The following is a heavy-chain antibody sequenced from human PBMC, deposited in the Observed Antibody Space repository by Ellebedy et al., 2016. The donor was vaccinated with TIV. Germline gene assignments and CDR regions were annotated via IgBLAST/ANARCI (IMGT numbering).Heavy chain of an antibody. CDR3: AKDYYLMDV. CDR1: GFAFSSYG. V-gene: IGHV3-30*18. D-gene: IGHD3-10*01. J-gene: IGHJ6*02. CDR2: ISNDGSNR. Sequence: GESLKISCAASGFAFSSYGMHWVRQAPGKGLEWVAVISNDGSNRHYADSVKGRFTISRDSSKNTLSLLMNSLRAEDTAVYYCAKDYYLMDVWGQGTTVTVSS.